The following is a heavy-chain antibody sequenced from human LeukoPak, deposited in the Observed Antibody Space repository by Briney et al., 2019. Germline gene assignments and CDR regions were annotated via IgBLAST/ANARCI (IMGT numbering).Heavy chain of an antibody. CDR2: IYHSGST. V-gene: IGHV4-38-2*02. Sequence: PSETLSLTCTVSGYSISSGYYWGWIRPPPGKGLEWIGSIYHSGSTYYNPSLKSRVTISVDTSKNQFSLKLSSVTAADTAVYYCAREKEYYDILTGYYLINQYNWFDPWGQGTLVTVSS. J-gene: IGHJ5*02. CDR1: GYSISSGYY. D-gene: IGHD3-9*01. CDR3: AREKEYYDILTGYYLINQYNWFDP.